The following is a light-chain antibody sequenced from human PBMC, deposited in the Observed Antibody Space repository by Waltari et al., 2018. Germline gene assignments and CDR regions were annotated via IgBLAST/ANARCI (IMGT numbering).Light chain of an antibody. CDR1: SGSLSTTSY. J-gene: IGLJ3*02. CDR3: ALYMGSGIWV. CDR2: KAN. Sequence: QTVVTQEPSLSVSPGGIVTLTCALSSGSLSTTSYATWYQHTPGQAPRSLVYKANARYSGVPDRFSGSILGNTAALTITGAQADDESDYYCALYMGSGIWVFGGGTRLTIL. V-gene: IGLV8-61*01.